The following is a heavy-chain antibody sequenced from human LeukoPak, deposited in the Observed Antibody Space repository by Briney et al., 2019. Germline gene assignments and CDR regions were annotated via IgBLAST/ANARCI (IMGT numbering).Heavy chain of an antibody. V-gene: IGHV4-30-2*01. CDR2: IYHSGST. CDR1: GGSISSGGYY. J-gene: IGHJ5*02. D-gene: IGHD2-2*01. CDR3: ARGLIVVVPAARGYWFDP. Sequence: SQTLSLTCTVSGGSISSGGYYWSWIWQPPGKGLEWIGYIYHSGSTYYNPSLKSRVTISVDRSKNQFSLKLSSVTAADTAVYYCARGLIVVVPAARGYWFDPWGQGTLVTVSS.